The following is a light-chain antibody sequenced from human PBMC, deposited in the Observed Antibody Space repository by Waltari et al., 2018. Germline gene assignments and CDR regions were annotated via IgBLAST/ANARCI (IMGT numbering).Light chain of an antibody. CDR3: AACDDSLNGWV. CDR2: SND. Sequence: QSALTQPPSASGTPGQRVTMSCSGSNSNIGSKNVNWYQQFPGTAAKLLIYSNDQRPSGVPDRVAGSKSGTSASLAISGLQSEDEADYYCAACDDSLNGWVFGGGTKLTVL. CDR1: NSNIGSKN. V-gene: IGLV1-44*01. J-gene: IGLJ3*02.